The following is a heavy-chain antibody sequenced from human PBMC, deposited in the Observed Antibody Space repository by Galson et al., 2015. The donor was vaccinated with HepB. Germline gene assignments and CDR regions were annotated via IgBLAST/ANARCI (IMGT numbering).Heavy chain of an antibody. D-gene: IGHD4-17*01. CDR2: ISAYNGNT. CDR1: GYTFTSYG. J-gene: IGHJ6*02. Sequence: SVKVSCKASGYTFTSYGISWVRQAPGQGLEWMGWISAYNGNTNYAQKLQGRVTMTTDTSTSTAYMELRSLRSDDTAVYYCASYLAPYGDPRGVYYYGMDVWGQGTTVTVSS. CDR3: ASYLAPYGDPRGVYYYGMDV. V-gene: IGHV1-18*01.